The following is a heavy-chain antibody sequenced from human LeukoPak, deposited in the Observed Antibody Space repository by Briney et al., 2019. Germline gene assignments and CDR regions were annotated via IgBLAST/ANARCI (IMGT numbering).Heavy chain of an antibody. CDR1: GFTFSSYA. CDR2: TSSDLNVK. CDR3: AREGCYGSGSPPSLYLDY. Sequence: GGSLRLSCAASGFTFSSYAMHWVRQAPGKGLEWVAVTSSDLNVKLYADSVKGRFTISRDNSRSTLYLQMNSLRPEDTAIYYCAREGCYGSGSPPSLYLDYWGQGTLVAVSS. V-gene: IGHV3-30-3*01. J-gene: IGHJ4*02. D-gene: IGHD3-10*01.